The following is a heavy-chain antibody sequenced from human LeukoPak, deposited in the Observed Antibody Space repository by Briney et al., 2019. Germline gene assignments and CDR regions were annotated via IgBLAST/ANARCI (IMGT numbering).Heavy chain of an antibody. J-gene: IGHJ6*03. D-gene: IGHD6-13*01. V-gene: IGHV3-7*01. CDR2: INQDGSER. CDR1: GFTFTNHW. CDR3: ARAPRSSTLYYYMDV. Sequence: PGGSLRLSCATSGFTFTNHWMSWVRQAPGKGLEWVANINQDGSERNYVDSVKGRFTISRDNAKNSLYLQMNSLRVEDTAVYYCARAPRSSTLYYYMDVWGKGTTVTVSS.